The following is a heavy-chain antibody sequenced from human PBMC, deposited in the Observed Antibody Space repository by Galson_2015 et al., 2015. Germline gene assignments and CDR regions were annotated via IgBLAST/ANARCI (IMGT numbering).Heavy chain of an antibody. CDR2: IIPILGIA. J-gene: IGHJ4*02. V-gene: IGHV1-69*02. CDR1: GGTFSSYT. Sequence: SVKVSCKASGGTFSSYTISWVRQAPGQGLEWMGRIIPILGIANYAQKFQGRVTITADKSTSTAYMELSSLRSEDTAVYYCARSKEVYGDYGYYFDYWGQGTLVTVSS. D-gene: IGHD4-17*01. CDR3: ARSKEVYGDYGYYFDY.